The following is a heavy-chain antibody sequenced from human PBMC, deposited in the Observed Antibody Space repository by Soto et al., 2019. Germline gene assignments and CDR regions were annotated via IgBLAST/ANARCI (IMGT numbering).Heavy chain of an antibody. CDR1: GGSFSGYY. D-gene: IGHD2-15*01. CDR2: INHSGST. CDR3: ARGSDRFGGNQYYYYYGMDV. J-gene: IGHJ6*02. Sequence: SETLSLTCAVYGGSFSGYYWSWIRQPPGKWLEWIGEINHSGSTNYNPSLKSRVTISVDTSKNQFSLKLSSVTAADTAVYYCARGSDRFGGNQYYYYYGMDVWGQGTTVTVSS. V-gene: IGHV4-34*01.